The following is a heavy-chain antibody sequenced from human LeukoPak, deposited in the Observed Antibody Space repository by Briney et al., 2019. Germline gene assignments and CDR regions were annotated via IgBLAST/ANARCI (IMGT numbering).Heavy chain of an antibody. D-gene: IGHD3-22*01. V-gene: IGHV1-69*13. Sequence: ASVKVSCKASGGTFSIYAISWVRQAPGQGLEWMGGIIPIFDTANYAQKFQGRVTITADESTSTAYMELSSLRSEDTAVYYCARLDEYSSSSRYYGMDVWGQGTTVTVSS. J-gene: IGHJ6*02. CDR1: GGTFSIYA. CDR2: IIPIFDTA. CDR3: ARLDEYSSSSRYYGMDV.